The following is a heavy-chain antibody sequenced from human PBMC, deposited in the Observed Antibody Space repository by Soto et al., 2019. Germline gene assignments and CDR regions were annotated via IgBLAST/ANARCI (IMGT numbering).Heavy chain of an antibody. CDR3: AHRRENDYGDYFDY. CDR2: IYWDDDK. Sequence: QITLKESGPTLVKPTQTLTLTCTFSGFSLSTSGVGVGWIRQPPGKALEWLALIYWDDDKRYSPSLKSRLTITKDTSKNQVVLTMTNIDPVDTATYYCAHRRENDYGDYFDYWGQGTLVTVSS. V-gene: IGHV2-5*02. CDR1: GFSLSTSGVG. D-gene: IGHD4-17*01. J-gene: IGHJ4*02.